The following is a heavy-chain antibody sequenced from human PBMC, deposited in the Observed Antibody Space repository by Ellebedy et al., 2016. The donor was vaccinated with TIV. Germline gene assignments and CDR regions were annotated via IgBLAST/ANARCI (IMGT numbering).Heavy chain of an antibody. D-gene: IGHD2-21*02. V-gene: IGHV3-21*01. CDR2: ISTGSRYI. Sequence: GGSLRLXXAASGFTFNNYWMSWVRQAPGKGLEWVSSISTGSRYIYYADSAKGRFTISRDNAKNSVYLQMNNLRAEDTAVFYCARDRGDSRGDFDYWGQGTRVTVSS. J-gene: IGHJ4*02. CDR1: GFTFNNYW. CDR3: ARDRGDSRGDFDY.